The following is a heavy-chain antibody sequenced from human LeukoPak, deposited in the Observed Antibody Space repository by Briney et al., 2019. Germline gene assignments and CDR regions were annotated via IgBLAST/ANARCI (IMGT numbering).Heavy chain of an antibody. V-gene: IGHV3-23*01. CDR3: AKAHSSGWSTFDY. Sequence: GGSLRLSCAASGFTFSSYAMSWVRQAPGKGLEWVSAISGSGGSTYYADSVKGRFTISRDNSKNTLHLQMNSLRAEDTAVYYCAKAHSSGWSTFDYWGQGTLATVSS. D-gene: IGHD6-19*01. J-gene: IGHJ4*02. CDR1: GFTFSSYA. CDR2: ISGSGGST.